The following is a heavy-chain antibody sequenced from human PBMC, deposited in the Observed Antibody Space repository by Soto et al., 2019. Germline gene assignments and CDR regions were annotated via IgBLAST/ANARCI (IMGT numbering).Heavy chain of an antibody. CDR3: ARAPGDLMYYFDF. V-gene: IGHV4-38-2*01. CDR2: IYHSGST. D-gene: IGHD7-27*01. Sequence: SETLSLTCAVSGYSITSGYYWGWIRQPPGKGLEWIGSIYHSGSTYNDPSLKSRVTISVDTSKNVFSLKLRSVTAADTAVYYCARAPGDLMYYFDFWGQGTLVTAPQ. CDR1: GYSITSGYY. J-gene: IGHJ4*02.